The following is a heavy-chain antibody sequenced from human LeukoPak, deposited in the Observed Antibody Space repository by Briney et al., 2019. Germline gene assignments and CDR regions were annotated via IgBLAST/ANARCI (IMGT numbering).Heavy chain of an antibody. D-gene: IGHD3-3*01. CDR1: GFTFSDYY. Sequence: GGSLRLSCAASGFTFSDYYMSWVRQAPGKGLEWVSYISSSSSTIYYADSVKGRFTISRDNAKNSLYLQMNSLRAEDTAVYYCARTHTYDLYYFDYWGQGTLVTVSS. V-gene: IGHV3-11*04. CDR3: ARTHTYDLYYFDY. J-gene: IGHJ4*02. CDR2: ISSSSSTI.